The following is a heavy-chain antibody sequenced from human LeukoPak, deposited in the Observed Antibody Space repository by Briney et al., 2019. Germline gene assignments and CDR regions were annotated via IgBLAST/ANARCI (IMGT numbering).Heavy chain of an antibody. Sequence: SVKVSCKASGGTFSSYAISWVRQAPGQGLEWMGGIIPIFGTANYAQKFQGRVTITADESTSTAYMELSGLRSEDTAVYYCARDLGYGDYMFDYWGQGTLVTVSS. CDR3: ARDLGYGDYMFDY. CDR1: GGTFSSYA. D-gene: IGHD4-17*01. V-gene: IGHV1-69*01. J-gene: IGHJ4*02. CDR2: IIPIFGTA.